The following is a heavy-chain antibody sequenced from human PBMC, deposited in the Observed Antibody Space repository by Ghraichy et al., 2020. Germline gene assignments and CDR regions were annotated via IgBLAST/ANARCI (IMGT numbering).Heavy chain of an antibody. CDR2: IYYSGST. V-gene: IGHV4-39*07. D-gene: IGHD3-10*01. CDR3: ARVRGGTMVRGVIDY. CDR1: GGSISSSSYY. Sequence: ETLSLTCTVSGGSISSSSYYWGWIRHPPGKGLEWIGSIYYSGSTYYNPSLKSRVTISVDTSKNQFSLKLSSVTAADTAVYYCARVRGGTMVRGVIDYWGQGTLVTVSS. J-gene: IGHJ4*02.